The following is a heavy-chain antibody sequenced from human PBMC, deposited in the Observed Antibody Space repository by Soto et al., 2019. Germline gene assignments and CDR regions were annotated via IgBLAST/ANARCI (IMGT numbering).Heavy chain of an antibody. CDR1: GDTFNFYS. CDR2: VNPILSMS. J-gene: IGHJ4*02. V-gene: IGHV1-69*02. D-gene: IGHD3-10*01. Sequence: QVQLVQSGAEVKRPGSSVKVSCKASGDTFNFYSINWVRQAPGVGLEWVGRVNPILSMSNYARRFQGRVTTTAGKSTSTAYMELRGLRSEDTALYYCASSYGSGYRAFDYWGQGALVTVSS. CDR3: ASSYGSGYRAFDY.